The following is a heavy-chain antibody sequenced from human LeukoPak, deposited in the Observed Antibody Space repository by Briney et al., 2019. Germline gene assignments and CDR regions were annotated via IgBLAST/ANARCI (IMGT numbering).Heavy chain of an antibody. V-gene: IGHV3-30-3*01. CDR3: ATIGDRRTGELYRIDY. J-gene: IGHJ4*02. CDR2: VSYDGSNK. Sequence: GTSLRLSCAASGFTFSSYAMHWVRQAPGKGLEWVAVVSYDGSNKYYADSVTGRFTISRDNSKNTLFLQMNSLRAEDAAVYYCATIGDRRTGELYRIDYWGQGTLVSVSS. D-gene: IGHD7-27*01. CDR1: GFTFSSYA.